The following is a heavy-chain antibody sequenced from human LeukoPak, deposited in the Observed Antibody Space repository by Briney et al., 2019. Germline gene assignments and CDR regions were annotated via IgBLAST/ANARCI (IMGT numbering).Heavy chain of an antibody. Sequence: PSETLSLTCAVYGGSFSGSYWSWIRQSPGKGLEWIGEINHSGNTNYNPSLESRVTISVDTSKNQFSLKLTSMTAADTAVYYCARGGSSGYYYGWGQGTLVTVSS. J-gene: IGHJ4*02. CDR1: GGSFSGSY. D-gene: IGHD3-22*01. V-gene: IGHV4-34*01. CDR3: ARGGSSGYYYG. CDR2: INHSGNT.